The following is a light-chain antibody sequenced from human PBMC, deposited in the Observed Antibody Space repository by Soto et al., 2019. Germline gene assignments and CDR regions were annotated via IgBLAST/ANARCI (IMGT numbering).Light chain of an antibody. V-gene: IGLV2-14*03. CDR1: RTDGDGHDY. Sequence: QSYLTQPASVSGSPGQSIAISCIGVRTDGDGHDYVSWYQQHPGQAPQLIIYDVYNRPSGVSDRFSGSKSGNTASLVISGLQAEDEADYFVTSYTASSPFYVFGAGTKLTVL. J-gene: IGLJ1*01. CDR2: DVY. CDR3: TSYTASSPFYV.